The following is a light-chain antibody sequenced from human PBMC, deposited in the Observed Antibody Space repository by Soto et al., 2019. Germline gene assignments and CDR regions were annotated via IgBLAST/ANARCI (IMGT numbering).Light chain of an antibody. Sequence: DIQMTQSPSPRSASVGDRVTITCRASQGISNYLAWYQQKPGKVPKLLIYAASTVQSGVPSRFSGSGSETDFTLTISSLQPEDVATYYCQKYNSAPLPFGHGPKVDIK. CDR1: QGISNY. J-gene: IGKJ3*01. CDR2: AAS. CDR3: QKYNSAPLP. V-gene: IGKV1-27*01.